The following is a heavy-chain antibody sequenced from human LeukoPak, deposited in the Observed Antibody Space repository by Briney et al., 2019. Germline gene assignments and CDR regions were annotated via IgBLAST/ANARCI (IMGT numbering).Heavy chain of an antibody. CDR3: VRGYSDLYLGWDV. CDR2: INPDESTT. J-gene: IGHJ6*02. D-gene: IGHD2-15*01. CDR1: GFTFSSSW. Sequence: GGSLRLSCAASGFTFSSSWMHWVRQAPGKGLVWVSRINPDESTTTYADSVKGRFTISRDNSKDSLSLQLSSLTPEDTAIYFCVRGYSDLYLGWDVWGQGTTVIVSS. V-gene: IGHV3-74*01.